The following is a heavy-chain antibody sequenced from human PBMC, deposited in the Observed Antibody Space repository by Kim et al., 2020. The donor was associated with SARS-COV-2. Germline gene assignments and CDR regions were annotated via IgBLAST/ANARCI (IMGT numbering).Heavy chain of an antibody. J-gene: IGHJ6*02. D-gene: IGHD3-10*01. CDR3: ARVGGSGSLWRAYGMDV. V-gene: IGHV3-21*01. Sequence: VKGRFTSTRDNAKNSLYLQMNSLRAEGTAVYYCARVGGSGSLWRAYGMDVWGQGTTVTVSS.